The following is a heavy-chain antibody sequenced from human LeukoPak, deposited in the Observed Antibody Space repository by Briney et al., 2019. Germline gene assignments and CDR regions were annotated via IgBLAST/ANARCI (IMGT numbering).Heavy chain of an antibody. D-gene: IGHD2-15*01. Sequence: EASVKVSCKASGYTFTGYYMHWVRQAPGQGLEWMGWINPNSGATNYAQKFQGRVTMTRDTSISTAYMELSRLRSDDTAVYYCARGSLVVAASPPYYYYGMDVWGQGTTVTVSS. V-gene: IGHV1-2*02. CDR3: ARGSLVVAASPPYYYYGMDV. J-gene: IGHJ6*02. CDR1: GYTFTGYY. CDR2: INPNSGAT.